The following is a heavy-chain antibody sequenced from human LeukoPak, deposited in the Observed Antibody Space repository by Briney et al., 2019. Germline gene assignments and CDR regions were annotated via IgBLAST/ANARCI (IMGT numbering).Heavy chain of an antibody. Sequence: ASVKVSCKASGYSFTGYYMHWVRQAPGQGLEWMGWINPDSGDTKYAQKFQGRVTMTRDTSISTAYMELTRLRSDDTAVYYCARSPRDSSSSEIYYWGQGTLVTVSS. J-gene: IGHJ4*02. CDR2: INPDSGDT. CDR1: GYSFTGYY. V-gene: IGHV1-2*02. D-gene: IGHD6-6*01. CDR3: ARSPRDSSSSEIYY.